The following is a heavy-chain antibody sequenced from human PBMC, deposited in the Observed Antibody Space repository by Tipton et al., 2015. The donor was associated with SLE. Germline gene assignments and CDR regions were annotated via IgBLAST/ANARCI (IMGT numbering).Heavy chain of an antibody. CDR3: ARGAKERITLVRVRPYYFDY. V-gene: IGHV4-34*01. D-gene: IGHD3-10*01. CDR1: GGSFIGYS. CDR2: TNPSGNT. Sequence: TLSLTCAVYGGSFIGYSWSWIRQPPGKGLEWIGQTNPSGNTNYNPSLKSRVTISVDTSNNQLSLKLTSVTAADTAVYYCARGAKERITLVRVRPYYFDYWGQGSLVTVSS. J-gene: IGHJ4*01.